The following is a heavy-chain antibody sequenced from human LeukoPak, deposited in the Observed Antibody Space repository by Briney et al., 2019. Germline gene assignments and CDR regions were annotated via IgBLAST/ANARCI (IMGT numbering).Heavy chain of an antibody. CDR1: GYTFTGYY. J-gene: IGHJ4*02. CDR3: ARANPLYCSSTTCLLDY. Sequence: ASVKVSCKASGYTFTGYYMHWVRQAPGQGFEWMGWINPNSGDTNYAQKFQGRVTTTRDTSISTAHMELSRLRSDDTAVYYCARANPLYCSSTTCLLDYWGQGTLVTVSS. D-gene: IGHD2-2*01. CDR2: INPNSGDT. V-gene: IGHV1-2*02.